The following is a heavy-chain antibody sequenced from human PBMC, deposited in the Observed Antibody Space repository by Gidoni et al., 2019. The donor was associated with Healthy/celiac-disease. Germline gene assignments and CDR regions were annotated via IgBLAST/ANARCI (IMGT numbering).Heavy chain of an antibody. J-gene: IGHJ4*02. CDR3: ARDLEYGSGSFSY. CDR1: GFTFSSYG. CDR2: IWYDGSNK. Sequence: QVQLVESGGGVVQPGRSLSLSWAASGFTFSSYGMHWVRQAPGKGLEWVAVIWYDGSNKYYADSVKGRFTISRDNSKNTLYLQMNSLRAEDTAVYYCARDLEYGSGSFSYWGQGTLVTVSS. D-gene: IGHD3-10*01. V-gene: IGHV3-33*01.